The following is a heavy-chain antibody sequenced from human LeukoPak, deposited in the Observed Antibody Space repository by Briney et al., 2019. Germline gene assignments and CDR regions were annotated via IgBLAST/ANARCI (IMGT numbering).Heavy chain of an antibody. J-gene: IGHJ6*03. CDR3: ARQSTYYDFWSGYYDDHYYYYMDV. Sequence: SETLSLTCTVSGGSISSSSYYWGWIRQPPGKGLEWIGSIYYSGSTYYNPSLKSRVTISVDTSKNQFSLKLSSVTAADTAVYYCARQSTYYDFWSGYYDDHYYYYMDVWGKGTTVTVSS. CDR2: IYYSGST. CDR1: GGSISSSSYY. D-gene: IGHD3-3*01. V-gene: IGHV4-39*01.